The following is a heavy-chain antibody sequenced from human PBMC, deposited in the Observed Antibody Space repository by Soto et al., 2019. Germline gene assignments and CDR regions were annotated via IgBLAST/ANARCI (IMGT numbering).Heavy chain of an antibody. D-gene: IGHD1-26*01. J-gene: IGHJ3*02. CDR3: ARDPWELLHAFDI. V-gene: IGHV6-1*01. CDR1: GDSVSSNSDA. Sequence: SQTLSLTCAISGDSVSSNSDAWNWIRQSPSRGLEWLGRTYYRSKWYNDYAVSVKSRITINPDTSKNQFSLQLNSVTPEDTAVYYCARDPWELLHAFDIWGQGTMVTVSS. CDR2: TYYRSKWYN.